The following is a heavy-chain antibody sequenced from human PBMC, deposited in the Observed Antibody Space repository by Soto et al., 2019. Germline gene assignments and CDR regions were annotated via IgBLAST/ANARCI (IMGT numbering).Heavy chain of an antibody. CDR3: ASGTGDYYPSYYYYYGMDV. CDR1: GGTFSSYA. CDR2: IIPIFGTA. Sequence: ASVKVSCKASGGTFSSYAISWVRQAPGQGLEWMGGIIPIFGTANYAQKFQGRVTNTADESTSTAYMELSSLRSEDTAVYYCASGTGDYYPSYYYYYGMDVWGQGTTVTVSS. D-gene: IGHD4-17*01. J-gene: IGHJ6*02. V-gene: IGHV1-69*13.